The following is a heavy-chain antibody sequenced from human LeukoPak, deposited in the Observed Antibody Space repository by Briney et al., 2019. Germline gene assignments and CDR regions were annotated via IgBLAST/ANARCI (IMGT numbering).Heavy chain of an antibody. D-gene: IGHD2-8*01. CDR1: GGSISSSSYY. J-gene: IGHJ4*02. Sequence: PSETLSLTCTVSGGSISSSSYYWGWIRRPPGKGLEWIGSIYYSGSTYYNPSLKSRVTISVDTSKNQFSLKLSSVTAADTAVYYCARVLMVYASFDYWGQGTLVTVSS. V-gene: IGHV4-39*07. CDR3: ARVLMVYASFDY. CDR2: IYYSGST.